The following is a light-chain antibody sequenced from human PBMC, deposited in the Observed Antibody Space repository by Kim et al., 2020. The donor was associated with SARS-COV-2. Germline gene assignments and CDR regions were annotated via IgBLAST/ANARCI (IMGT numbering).Light chain of an antibody. J-gene: IGLJ1*01. V-gene: IGLV3-1*01. CDR2: QDT. Sequence: SYELTQPLSVTVSPGQTASNTCSGDKLGDKYACWYHQKPGQSPVLVIYQDTKRPSGIPERFSGSNSGNTATLTISGTEAMDEADYYCQAWDSSSYVFGT. CDR3: QAWDSSSYV. CDR1: KLGDKY.